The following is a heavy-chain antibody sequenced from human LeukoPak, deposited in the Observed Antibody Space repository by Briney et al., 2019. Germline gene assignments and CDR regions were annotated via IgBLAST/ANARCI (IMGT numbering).Heavy chain of an antibody. D-gene: IGHD2-15*01. V-gene: IGHV4-39*01. Sequence: SETLSLTCTVSGGSISSSSYYWGWIRQPPGKGREWIGSIYYSGSTYYNPSLKSRVTISVDTSKNQFSLKLSSVTAADTAVYYCARLRLVVVAASDEFDPWGQGTLVTVSS. CDR3: ARLRLVVVAASDEFDP. J-gene: IGHJ5*02. CDR2: IYYSGST. CDR1: GGSISSSSYY.